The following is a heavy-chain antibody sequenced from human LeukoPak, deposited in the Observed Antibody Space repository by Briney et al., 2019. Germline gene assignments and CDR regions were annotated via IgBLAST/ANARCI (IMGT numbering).Heavy chain of an antibody. D-gene: IGHD6-19*01. CDR2: ISYDGSNK. CDR1: GFTFSSYG. CDR3: ARDGGSAWFLDY. J-gene: IGHJ4*02. Sequence: GGSLRLSCAASGFTFSSYGMHWVRQAPGKGLEWVAVISYDGSNKYYADSVKGRFTISRDNSKNTLYLQMNSLRAEDTAVYYCARDGGSAWFLDYWGQGTLVTVSS. V-gene: IGHV3-30*03.